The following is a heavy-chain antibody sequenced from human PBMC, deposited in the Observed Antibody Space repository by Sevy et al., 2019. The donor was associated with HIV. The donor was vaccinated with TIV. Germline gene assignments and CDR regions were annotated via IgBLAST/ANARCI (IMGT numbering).Heavy chain of an antibody. CDR3: ARAPPVRSGDDSLNWFDP. D-gene: IGHD5-12*01. V-gene: IGHV4-59*01. CDR2: IHYSGST. Sequence: SETLSLTCTVSGGPISSYYWSWIRQPPGKKPEWIGYIHYSGSTKYNPSLNSRVTMSVDTSKNQFSLKLTSVTAADTAVYYCARAPPVRSGDDSLNWFDPWGQGTLVTVSS. J-gene: IGHJ5*02. CDR1: GGPISSYY.